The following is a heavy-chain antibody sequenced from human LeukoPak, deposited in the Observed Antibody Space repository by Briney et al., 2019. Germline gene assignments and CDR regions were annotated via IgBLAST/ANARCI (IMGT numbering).Heavy chain of an antibody. J-gene: IGHJ4*02. CDR3: ARRGAVAGHFDY. CDR1: GGSISSSNW. D-gene: IGHD6-19*01. CDR2: IYHSGST. V-gene: IGHV4-4*02. Sequence: SETLSLTCAVSGGSISSSNWWSWVRQPPGKGLEWIGEIYHSGSTNYDPSLKSRVTISVDKSKNQFSLKLSSVTAADTAVYYCARRGAVAGHFDYWGQGTLVTVSS.